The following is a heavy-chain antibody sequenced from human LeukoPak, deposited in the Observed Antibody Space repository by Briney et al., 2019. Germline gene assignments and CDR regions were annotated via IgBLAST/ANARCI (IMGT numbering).Heavy chain of an antibody. J-gene: IGHJ3*02. D-gene: IGHD5/OR15-5a*01. CDR1: GYTFAGYY. CDR3: ARSTMRAFDI. V-gene: IGHV1-18*04. Sequence: GASVKVSCKASGYTFAGYYMHWVRQAPGQGLEWMGWISAYNGNTNYAQKLQGRVTMTTDTSTSTAYMELRSLRSDDTAVYYCARSTMRAFDIWGQGTMVTVSS. CDR2: ISAYNGNT.